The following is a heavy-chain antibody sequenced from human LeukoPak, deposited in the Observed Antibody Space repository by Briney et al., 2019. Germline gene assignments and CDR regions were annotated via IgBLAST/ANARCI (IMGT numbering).Heavy chain of an antibody. CDR1: GYTFTNYD. J-gene: IGHJ5*02. CDR3: ARASRPYSSSWLAWFDP. D-gene: IGHD6-13*01. Sequence: ASVKVSCKASGYTFTNYDITWVRQATGQGLEWMGWMNPNSADTGYAQKCQGRVTMTRNTSISTAYMELSSLRSEDTAGYYCARASRPYSSSWLAWFDPWGQGTLVTVSP. CDR2: MNPNSADT. V-gene: IGHV1-8*01.